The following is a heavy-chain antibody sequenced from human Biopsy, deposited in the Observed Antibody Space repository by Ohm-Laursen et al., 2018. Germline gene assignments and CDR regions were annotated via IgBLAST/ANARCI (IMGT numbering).Heavy chain of an antibody. CDR3: AREQPALSGGGSWFDS. CDR1: GFTFSNYG. D-gene: IGHD6-19*01. V-gene: IGHV3-30*03. CDR2: ISYGGNDE. J-gene: IGHJ5*01. Sequence: SLRLSCAASGFTFSNYGMHWVRQAPGKGLEWVALISYGGNDEYYADSVEGRFTISRDNSKNTVLLQMNSLRADDSAVYFCAREQPALSGGGSWFDSWGQGTLVIVSS.